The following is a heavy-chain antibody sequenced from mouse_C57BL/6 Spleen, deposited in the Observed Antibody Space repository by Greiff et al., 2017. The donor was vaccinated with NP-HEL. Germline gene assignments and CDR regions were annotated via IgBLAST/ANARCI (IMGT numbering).Heavy chain of an antibody. Sequence: VQLQQSGPELVKPGASVKISCKASGYAFSSSWMNWVKQRPGKGLEWIGRIYPGDGDTNYNGKFKGKATLTADKSSSTAYMQLSSLTSEDSAVYFCARHGDYGSSYDYAMDYWGQGTSVTVSS. CDR3: ARHGDYGSSYDYAMDY. V-gene: IGHV1-82*01. D-gene: IGHD1-1*01. J-gene: IGHJ4*01. CDR2: IYPGDGDT. CDR1: GYAFSSSW.